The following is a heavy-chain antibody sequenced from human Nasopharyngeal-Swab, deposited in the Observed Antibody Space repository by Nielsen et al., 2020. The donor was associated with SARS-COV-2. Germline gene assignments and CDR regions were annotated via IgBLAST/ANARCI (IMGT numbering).Heavy chain of an antibody. CDR3: ARRGDYIWGSYRKPIDY. V-gene: IGHV4-34*01. J-gene: IGHJ4*02. CDR2: INHSGST. D-gene: IGHD3-16*02. Sequence: CIRQCPWPGLEWIGEINHSGSTNYNPSLKSRVTISVDTSKNQFSLKLSSVTAADTAVYYCARRGDYIWGSYRKPIDYWGQGTLVTVSS.